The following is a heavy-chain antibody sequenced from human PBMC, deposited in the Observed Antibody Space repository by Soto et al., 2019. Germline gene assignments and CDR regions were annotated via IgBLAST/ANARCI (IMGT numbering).Heavy chain of an antibody. CDR3: ANDPRYWSGCSCYFHYYYIDV. CDR1: GFTFSSYA. Sequence: EVQLLESGGGLVQPGGSLRLSCAASGFTFSSYAMSWVRQAPGKGLEWVSAISGSGGSTYYADSVKGRFTISRDNSKNTLYLEMNILRAEDTAVNYCANDPRYWSGCSCYFHYYYIDVWCKGSTVTVSS. V-gene: IGHV3-23*01. D-gene: IGHD2-15*01. CDR2: ISGSGGST. J-gene: IGHJ6*03.